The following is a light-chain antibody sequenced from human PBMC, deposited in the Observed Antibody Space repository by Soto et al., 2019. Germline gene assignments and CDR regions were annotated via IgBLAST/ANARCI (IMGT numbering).Light chain of an antibody. Sequence: DIQMTQFPSTLSASVGDRVTITCRASQSISTWLAWCQQKPGKAPKLLIYKASSLESGVPSRFSGSGSGTEFTLTISSLQPDDFATYYCQQYINRWTFGQGTKV. CDR2: KAS. J-gene: IGKJ1*01. CDR3: QQYINRWT. V-gene: IGKV1-5*03. CDR1: QSISTW.